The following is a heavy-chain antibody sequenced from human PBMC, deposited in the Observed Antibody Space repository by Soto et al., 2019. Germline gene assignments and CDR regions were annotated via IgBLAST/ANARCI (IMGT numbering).Heavy chain of an antibody. CDR3: SRRENYYFAYYGMDV. J-gene: IGHJ6*02. CDR1: GYSFTYYW. CDR2: TLPGESET. Sequence: GESLKISRQGPGYSFTYYWIAWVRQKPGQGLGWVGITLPGESETRYSPPFQGQVTNPFDRFNSTPFLPRNRLKAWDPGILFFSRRENYYFAYYGMDVWGQGTTVTVSS. V-gene: IGHV5-51*01.